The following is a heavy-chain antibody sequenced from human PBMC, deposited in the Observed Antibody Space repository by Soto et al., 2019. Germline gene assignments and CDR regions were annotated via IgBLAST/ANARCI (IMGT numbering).Heavy chain of an antibody. CDR2: IGAADDP. CDR3: ARAYSGRLPRRADYYFAMDV. Sequence: EVQLVESGGGVVQPGESLRHSCAASGFTFSAYDMHWVRQTTGKGLEWVSAIGAADDPYYLGSVKGRFTISRENAKNSMYLQMNSLRAEDTAVYYCARAYSGRLPRRADYYFAMDVWGQGITVTVSS. CDR1: GFTFSAYD. V-gene: IGHV3-13*05. J-gene: IGHJ6*02. D-gene: IGHD2-15*01.